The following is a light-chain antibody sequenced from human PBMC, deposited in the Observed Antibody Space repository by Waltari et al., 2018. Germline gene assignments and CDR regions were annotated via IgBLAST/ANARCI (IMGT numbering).Light chain of an antibody. J-gene: IGKJ2*01. CDR2: AAS. Sequence: DIQMTQSPPSLSSSVGDRVTITCRASQGINNYLAWYQQKPGERPELLIYAASTLQSGVPSRFSGSGSATDFSLTISSLQHEDVATYYCQKYDSAPYTFGQGTKLEI. CDR3: QKYDSAPYT. CDR1: QGINNY. V-gene: IGKV1-27*01.